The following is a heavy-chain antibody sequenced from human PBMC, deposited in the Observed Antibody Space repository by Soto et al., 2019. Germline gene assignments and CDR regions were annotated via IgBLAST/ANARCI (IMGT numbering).Heavy chain of an antibody. J-gene: IGHJ3*02. CDR2: INPNSGGT. V-gene: IGHV1-2*04. Sequence: ASVKVSCKASGYTFTGYYMHWARQAPGQGLEWMGWINPNSGGTNYAQKFQGWVTMTRDTSISTAYMELSRLRSDDTAVYYCARVIMITFGRRVGAFDIWGQGTMVTVSS. CDR1: GYTFTGYY. CDR3: ARVIMITFGRRVGAFDI. D-gene: IGHD3-16*01.